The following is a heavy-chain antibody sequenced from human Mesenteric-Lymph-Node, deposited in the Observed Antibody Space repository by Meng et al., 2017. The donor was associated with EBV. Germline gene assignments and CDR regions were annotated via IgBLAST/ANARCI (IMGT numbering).Heavy chain of an antibody. J-gene: IGHJ4*02. CDR1: GFTFSDYY. V-gene: IGHV3-11*01. Sequence: LVDSGGGLVKPGGSLVFSCAASGFTFSDYYMSWIRQAPGKGLEWVSYISGSGSTIYYADSVKGRFAISRDNAKNSLFLQMNNLRAEDTAVYYCARVVVGTFDNWGQGTLVTVAS. D-gene: IGHD2-21*01. CDR3: ARVVVGTFDN. CDR2: ISGSGSTI.